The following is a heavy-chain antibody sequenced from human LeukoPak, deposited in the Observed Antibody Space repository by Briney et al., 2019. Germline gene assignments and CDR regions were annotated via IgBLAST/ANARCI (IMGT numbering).Heavy chain of an antibody. CDR1: GGSFSGYY. CDR3: ARVPTFGY. J-gene: IGHJ4*02. CDR2: INHSGST. Sequence: SETLSLTCAVYGGSFSGYYWSWIRQPPGKGLEWIGEINHSGSTNYNPSLKSRVTISVDTSKNQFSLKLSSVTAADTAVYYCARVPTFGYWGQGTLVTVSS. V-gene: IGHV4-34*01.